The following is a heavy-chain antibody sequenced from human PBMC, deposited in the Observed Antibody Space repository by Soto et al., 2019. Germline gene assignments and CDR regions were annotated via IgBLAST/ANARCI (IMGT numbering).Heavy chain of an antibody. J-gene: IGHJ3*02. CDR2: INAGNGNT. V-gene: IGHV1-3*01. Sequence: QVPLVQSGAEVKKPGASVKVSCKASGYTFTSYAMHWVRQAPGQRLEWMGWINAGNGNTKYSQKFQGRVTITRDTSASTAYMELSSLRSEDTAVYYCARRYSSSWSDAFDIWGQGTMVTVSS. CDR3: ARRYSSSWSDAFDI. CDR1: GYTFTSYA. D-gene: IGHD6-13*01.